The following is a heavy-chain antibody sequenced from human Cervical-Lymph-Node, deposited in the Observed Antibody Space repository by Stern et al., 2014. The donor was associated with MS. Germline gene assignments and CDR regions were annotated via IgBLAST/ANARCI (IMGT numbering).Heavy chain of an antibody. Sequence: VQLVQSGAEVKKPGESLTISCKGFGYSFNIYWIAWVRQRPGKGLEWMGIIYPDDSDTGYSPSIQGQVPFSVDKSISTAYLQWSSLKPSDTATYFCARRGMDVWGQGTSVTVSS. V-gene: IGHV5-51*01. CDR1: GYSFNIYW. J-gene: IGHJ6*02. CDR3: ARRGMDV. CDR2: IYPDDSDT.